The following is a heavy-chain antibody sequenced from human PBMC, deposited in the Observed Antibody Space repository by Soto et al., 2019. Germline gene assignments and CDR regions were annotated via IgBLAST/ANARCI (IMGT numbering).Heavy chain of an antibody. Sequence: GGSLRLSCAAFGFTVSNDYMTWVRQAPGKGLEWVSTISGSGGSTYYADSVKGRFTISRDNSKNTLYLQMNSLRAEDTAVYYCAKDQGSSWYEIDYWGQGTLVTVSS. J-gene: IGHJ4*02. CDR3: AKDQGSSWYEIDY. CDR2: ISGSGGST. V-gene: IGHV3-23*01. CDR1: GFTVSNDY. D-gene: IGHD6-13*01.